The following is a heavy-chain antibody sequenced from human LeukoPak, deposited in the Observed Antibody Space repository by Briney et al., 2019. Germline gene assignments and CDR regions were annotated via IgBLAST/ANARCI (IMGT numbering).Heavy chain of an antibody. J-gene: IGHJ4*02. V-gene: IGHV4-30-4*08. CDR1: GGSYSGYY. D-gene: IGHD5-12*01. Sequence: SETLSLTCGVYGGSYSGYYWSWIRQPPGKGLEWIGYIYYSGSTYYNPSLKSRVTISVDTSKNQFSLKLSSVTAADTAVYYCARVEVATIISYFDYWGQGTLVTVSS. CDR3: ARVEVATIISYFDY. CDR2: IYYSGST.